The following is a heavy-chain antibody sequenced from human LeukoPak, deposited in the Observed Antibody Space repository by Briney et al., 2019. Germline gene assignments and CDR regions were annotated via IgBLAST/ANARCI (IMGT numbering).Heavy chain of an antibody. J-gene: IGHJ4*02. CDR1: GGSISSGGYY. Sequence: SETLSLTCTVSGGSISSGGYYWSWIRQHPGKGLEWIGYIYYSGSTYYNPSLKSRVTIPVDTSKNQFSLRLSSVTAADTAVYYCVREYSSGYILDYWGQGTLVTVSS. D-gene: IGHD3-22*01. V-gene: IGHV4-31*03. CDR3: VREYSSGYILDY. CDR2: IYYSGST.